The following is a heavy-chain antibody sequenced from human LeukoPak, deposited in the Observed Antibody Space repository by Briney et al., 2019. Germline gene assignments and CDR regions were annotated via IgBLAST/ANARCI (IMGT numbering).Heavy chain of an antibody. J-gene: IGHJ2*01. CDR1: GFTVSSNY. V-gene: IGHV3-53*01. D-gene: IGHD6-13*01. CDR3: ARYSSSWSHWYFDL. Sequence: GGSLRLSCAVSGFTVSSNYMSWVRQAPGKGLEWVSVIYSGGSTYYADSVKGRFTISRDNSKNTLYLQMNSLRAEDTAVYYCARYSSSWSHWYFDLWGRGTLVTVSS. CDR2: IYSGGST.